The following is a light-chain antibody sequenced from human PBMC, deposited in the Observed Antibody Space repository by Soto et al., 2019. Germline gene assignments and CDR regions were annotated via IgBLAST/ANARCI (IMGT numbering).Light chain of an antibody. CDR2: DAS. V-gene: IGKV3-20*01. Sequence: EIVLTQSPGTLSLSPGERATLSCRASQSISRTYLTWYQQKPGQAPRLLIYDASSRATGIPDRFSGSGSGTDFTLTISRLEPEDFAVYYCQQYGLSPPFTFGHGTKVDIK. J-gene: IGKJ3*01. CDR3: QQYGLSPPFT. CDR1: QSISRTY.